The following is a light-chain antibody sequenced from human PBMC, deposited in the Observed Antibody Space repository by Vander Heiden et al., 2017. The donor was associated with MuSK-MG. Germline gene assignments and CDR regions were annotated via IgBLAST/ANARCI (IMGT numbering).Light chain of an antibody. J-gene: IGLJ3*02. CDR2: YDD. Sequence: QSMLTQPPSVSEAPRQRVTISCSGSSSNIGNNAVNWYQQLPGKAPKLLIFYDDLVAPGVSDRFSGSKSGTSASLAISGLQSEDEACYYCASWDDSLNVWVFGGGTKLTVI. V-gene: IGLV1-36*01. CDR1: SSNIGNNA. CDR3: ASWDDSLNVWV.